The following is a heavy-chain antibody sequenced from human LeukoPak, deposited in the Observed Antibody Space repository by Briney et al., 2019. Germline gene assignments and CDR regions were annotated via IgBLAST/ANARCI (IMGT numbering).Heavy chain of an antibody. CDR2: TYYRSKWYN. D-gene: IGHD4-23*01. CDR1: GDSVSSNNAA. CDR3: ARAVAARWDWFDP. J-gene: IGHJ5*02. Sequence: SQTLSLTCVISGDSVSSNNAAWNWIRQSPSRGLEWLGRTYYRSKWYNDYAVSVKSQIIIDSDTSKNQFSLQLNSVTPEDTAVYYCARAVAARWDWFDPWGQGTLVTVSS. V-gene: IGHV6-1*01.